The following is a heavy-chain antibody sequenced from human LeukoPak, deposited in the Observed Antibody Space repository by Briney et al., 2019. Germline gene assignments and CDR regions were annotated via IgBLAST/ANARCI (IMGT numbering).Heavy chain of an antibody. CDR2: IYYSGST. V-gene: IGHV4-59*01. Sequence: SETLSLTCTVSGGSISSYYWSWIRQPPGKGLEWIGYIYYSGSTNYNPSLKSRVTISVDTSKNQFSLKLSSVTAADTAVYYCARAYSSGFIEYWGQGTLVTVSS. D-gene: IGHD6-19*01. CDR3: ARAYSSGFIEY. CDR1: GGSISSYY. J-gene: IGHJ4*02.